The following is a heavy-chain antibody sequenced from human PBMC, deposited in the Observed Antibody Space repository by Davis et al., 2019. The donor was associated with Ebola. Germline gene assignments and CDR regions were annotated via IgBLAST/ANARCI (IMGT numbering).Heavy chain of an antibody. Sequence: PGGSLRLSCAASAFTFSTYSMSWVRQAPGKGLEWVSSISSSSSYIYYADSVKGRFTISRDNSKNTLYLQMNSLRAADTAVYYCARLVALYDNSGYAYLDYWGQGILVTVSS. CDR1: AFTFSTYS. D-gene: IGHD3-22*01. CDR2: ISSSSSYI. J-gene: IGHJ4*02. CDR3: ARLVALYDNSGYAYLDY. V-gene: IGHV3-21*04.